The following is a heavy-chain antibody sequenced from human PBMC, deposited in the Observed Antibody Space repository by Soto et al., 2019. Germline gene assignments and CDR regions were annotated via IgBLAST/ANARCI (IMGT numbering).Heavy chain of an antibody. V-gene: IGHV3-21*01. J-gene: IGHJ4*02. Sequence: NPGGSLRLSCAASGFNFLTYSLSWVRQAPGKGLEWVASISSSAVYVDYADSMKGRFTISRDNAKNLLHLQMTSLRAEDTATYHCVRDGLDYYDTERLYFDNWGQGTLVTVSS. CDR1: GFNFLTYS. D-gene: IGHD3-22*01. CDR2: ISSSAVYV. CDR3: VRDGLDYYDTERLYFDN.